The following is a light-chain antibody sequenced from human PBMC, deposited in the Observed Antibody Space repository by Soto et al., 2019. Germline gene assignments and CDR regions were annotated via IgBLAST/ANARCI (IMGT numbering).Light chain of an antibody. CDR2: RNN. CDR3: AAWDDSLSGLGV. Sequence: QSVLTQSPSASGTPGQRVTISCSGSSSNIGSNYVYWYQQLPGTAPKLLIYRNNQRPSGVPDRFSGSKSGTSASLAISGLRSEDEADYYCAAWDDSLSGLGVFGGGTKLTVL. CDR1: SSNIGSNY. J-gene: IGLJ2*01. V-gene: IGLV1-47*01.